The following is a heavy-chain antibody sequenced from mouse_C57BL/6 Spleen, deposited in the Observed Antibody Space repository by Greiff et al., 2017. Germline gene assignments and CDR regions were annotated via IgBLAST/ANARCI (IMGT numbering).Heavy chain of an antibody. CDR2: ISSGGSYT. V-gene: IGHV5-6*01. CDR1: GFTFSSYG. J-gene: IGHJ1*03. D-gene: IGHD2-12*01. Sequence: EVKLMESGGDLVKPGGSLKLSCAASGFTFSSYGMSWVRQTPDKRLEWVATISSGGSYTYYPDSVKGRFTISRDNAKNTLYLQMSSLKSEDTAMYYCARQEDSPWYFDVWGTGTTVTVSS. CDR3: ARQEDSPWYFDV.